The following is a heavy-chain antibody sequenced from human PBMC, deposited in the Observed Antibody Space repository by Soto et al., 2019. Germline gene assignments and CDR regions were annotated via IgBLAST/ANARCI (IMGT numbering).Heavy chain of an antibody. V-gene: IGHV3-30-3*01. D-gene: IGHD3-16*02. Sequence: PGGSLRLSCAASGFTFSSYAMHWVRQAPGKGLEWVAVISYDGSNKYYADSVKGRFTISRDNSKNTLYLQMNSLRAKDTAVYYCARDCEWDFYDYVWGSYRGNTYYYYYGMDVWGQGTTVTVSS. CDR2: ISYDGSNK. CDR3: ARDCEWDFYDYVWGSYRGNTYYYYYGMDV. CDR1: GFTFSSYA. J-gene: IGHJ6*02.